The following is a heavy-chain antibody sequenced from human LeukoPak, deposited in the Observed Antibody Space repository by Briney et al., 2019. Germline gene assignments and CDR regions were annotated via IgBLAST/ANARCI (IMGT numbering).Heavy chain of an antibody. CDR3: ARGEAGGRAGY. Sequence: SETLSLTCTVSGGSISSSSYYWGWIRQPPGKGLEWIGSIYYSGSTYYNPSLKSRVTISVDTSKNQFSLKLSSVTAADTAVYYCARGEAGGRAGYWGQGTLVTVSS. CDR1: GGSISSSSYY. CDR2: IYYSGST. D-gene: IGHD3-16*01. V-gene: IGHV4-39*01. J-gene: IGHJ4*02.